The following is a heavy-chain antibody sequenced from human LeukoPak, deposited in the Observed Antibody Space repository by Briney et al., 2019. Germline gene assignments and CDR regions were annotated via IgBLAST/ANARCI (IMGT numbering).Heavy chain of an antibody. CDR3: ARDPEDYYGSGSTGDY. CDR1: GFTFSGHN. D-gene: IGHD3-10*01. J-gene: IGHJ4*02. Sequence: GGSLRLSCAASGFTFSGHNMNWVRQAPGKGLEWVAFIRYDGSNKYYADSVKGRFTISRDNSKNTLYLQMNSLRAEDTAVYYCARDPEDYYGSGSTGDYWGQGTLVTVSS. V-gene: IGHV3-30*02. CDR2: IRYDGSNK.